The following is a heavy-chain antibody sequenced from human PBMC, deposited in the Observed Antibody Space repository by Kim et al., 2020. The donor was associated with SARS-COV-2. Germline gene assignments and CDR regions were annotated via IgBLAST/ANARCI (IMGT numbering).Heavy chain of an antibody. D-gene: IGHD3-16*01. J-gene: IGHJ2*01. CDR2: INHSGST. CDR1: GGSFSGYY. CDR3: ARGLWSYWYFDL. Sequence: SETLSLTCAVYGGSFSGYYWSWIRQPPGKGLEWIGEINHSGSTNYNPSLKSRVTISVDTSKNQFSLELSSVTAADTAVYYCARGLWSYWYFDLWGRGTLVAVSS. V-gene: IGHV4-34*01.